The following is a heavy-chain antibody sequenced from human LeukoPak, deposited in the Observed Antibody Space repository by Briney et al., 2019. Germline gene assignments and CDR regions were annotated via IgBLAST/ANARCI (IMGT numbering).Heavy chain of an antibody. Sequence: ASVKVSCKASGYTFTSYGISWVRQAPGQGLEWMGWISAYNGNTNYAQKLQGRVTMTTDTSTSTAYMELRSLRSDDTAVYYCARGPNYDFWSGGPLNWFDPWGQGTLVTVSS. J-gene: IGHJ5*02. CDR1: GYTFTSYG. CDR2: ISAYNGNT. CDR3: ARGPNYDFWSGGPLNWFDP. V-gene: IGHV1-18*01. D-gene: IGHD3-3*01.